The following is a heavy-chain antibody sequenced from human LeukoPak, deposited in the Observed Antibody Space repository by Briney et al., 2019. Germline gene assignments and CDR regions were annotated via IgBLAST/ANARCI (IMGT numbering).Heavy chain of an antibody. CDR3: TTYSSGHY. J-gene: IGHJ4*02. V-gene: IGHV3-73*01. D-gene: IGHD6-19*01. Sequence: GGSLRLSCAASGFTFSVSDMHWVHQAYGNELEWVGRIGVKTNSYATAYAAALQGRFTISRDDSKNTAYLQMNSLTTEDTAVYYCTTYSSGHYWGQGTLVTVSS. CDR2: IGVKTNSYAT. CDR1: GFTFSVSD.